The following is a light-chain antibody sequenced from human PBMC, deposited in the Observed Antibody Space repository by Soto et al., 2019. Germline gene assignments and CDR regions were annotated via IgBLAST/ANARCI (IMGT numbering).Light chain of an antibody. CDR1: SGDVGAYDF. J-gene: IGLJ1*01. V-gene: IGLV2-14*01. CDR2: DVS. Sequence: QSALTQPASVSGSPGQSITISCTGTSGDVGAYDFVSWYQHHPGKAPRLVIYDVSRRPAGASDRFSGSKSGSTASLTISSLQAKDEADYYCVSFTVHYSYVFGTGTKVTVL. CDR3: VSFTVHYSYV.